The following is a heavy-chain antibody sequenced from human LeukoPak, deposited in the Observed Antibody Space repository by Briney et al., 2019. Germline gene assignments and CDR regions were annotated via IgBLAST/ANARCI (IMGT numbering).Heavy chain of an antibody. CDR3: ARGATYAYYQDY. Sequence: GGSLRLSCADSGFTFSSHWIHWVRQAPGKGLVWVSRIKYDASSTSYADSVKGRFTISRDNAKSTLYLQMNSLRAEDTAVYYCARGATYAYYQDYWGQGTLVTVSS. CDR2: IKYDASST. J-gene: IGHJ4*02. D-gene: IGHD1-26*01. V-gene: IGHV3-74*01. CDR1: GFTFSSHW.